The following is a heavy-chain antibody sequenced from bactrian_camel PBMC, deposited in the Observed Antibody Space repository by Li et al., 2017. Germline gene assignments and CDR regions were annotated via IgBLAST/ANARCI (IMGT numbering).Heavy chain of an antibody. Sequence: VQLVESGGGSVQTGGSLRLSCVVSGHSRGSNCVGWYRLPPGRAPAEREGIAAIRRSGGETWYAGSVKGRFTISQDFAKTTVYLQMDSLNPEDTAMYHCAAKICRAPDALTLRDYGYWGAGTQVTVS. CDR3: AAKICRAPDALTLRDYGY. D-gene: IGHD1*01. V-gene: IGHV3-3*01. J-gene: IGHJ4*01. CDR1: GHSRGSNC. CDR2: IRRSGGET.